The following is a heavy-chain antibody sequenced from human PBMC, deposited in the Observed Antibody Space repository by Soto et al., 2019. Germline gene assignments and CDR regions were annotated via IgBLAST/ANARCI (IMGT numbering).Heavy chain of an antibody. J-gene: IGHJ4*02. D-gene: IGHD3-3*01. CDR1: GFTFSSYE. CDR3: ARNLNYDFWSGPYYFDY. CDR2: ISSSGSTI. Sequence: GGSLRLSCAASGFTFSSYEMNWVRQAPGKGLEWVSYISSSGSTIYCADSVKGRFTISRDNAKNSLYLQMNSLRAEDTAVYYCARNLNYDFWSGPYYFDYWGQGTLVTVSS. V-gene: IGHV3-48*03.